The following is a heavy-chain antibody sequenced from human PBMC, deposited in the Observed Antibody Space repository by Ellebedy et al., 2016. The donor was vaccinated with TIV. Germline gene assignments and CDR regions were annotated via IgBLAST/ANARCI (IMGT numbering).Heavy chain of an antibody. V-gene: IGHV4-34*01. CDR2: IDQSGVA. CDR3: ARERASWNFYYHYFMDV. D-gene: IGHD1-1*01. CDR1: GDSFRDYY. Sequence: MPSETLSLTCAIYGDSFRDYYWGWVRQPPGKGLQWIGEIDQSGVANYNPSLKGRVILSVDTSKRQFSLNLTFVSAADTAVYYCARERASWNFYYHYFMDVWGKGTTVTVSS. J-gene: IGHJ6*03.